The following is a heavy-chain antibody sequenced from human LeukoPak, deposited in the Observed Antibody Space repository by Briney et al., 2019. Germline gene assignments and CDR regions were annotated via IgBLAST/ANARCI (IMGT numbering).Heavy chain of an antibody. Sequence: GGSLRLSCGASGFTFSSYYMNWVRQAPGKGLEWVSSMSSSSSYIYYADLVKGRFTISRDTAKNSLYLQMNSLRAEDTAVYYCARELTIHAAGWEIRHWGQGTLAIVSS. J-gene: IGHJ1*01. D-gene: IGHD6-13*01. CDR3: ARELTIHAAGWEIRH. CDR1: GFTFSSYY. V-gene: IGHV3-21*01. CDR2: MSSSSSYI.